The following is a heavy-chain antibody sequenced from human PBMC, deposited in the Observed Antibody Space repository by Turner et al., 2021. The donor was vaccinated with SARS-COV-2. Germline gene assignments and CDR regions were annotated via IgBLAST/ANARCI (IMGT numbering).Heavy chain of an antibody. Sequence: QVQLVQSGAELKKLRASVKVSCKVSGYPLIGLSMPWVRQAPGKGLEWMGGFDPEDGETIYAQKFQGRVTMTEDKSTDTAYMELSSLRSEETAVYYCATAAPYCTNSVCPDWFDPWGQGTLVTVSS. J-gene: IGHJ5*02. CDR1: GYPLIGLS. V-gene: IGHV1-24*01. CDR3: ATAAPYCTNSVCPDWFDP. D-gene: IGHD2-8*01. CDR2: FDPEDGET.